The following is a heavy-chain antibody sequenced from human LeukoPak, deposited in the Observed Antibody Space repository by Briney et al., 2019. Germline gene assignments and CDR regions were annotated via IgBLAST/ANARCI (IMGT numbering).Heavy chain of an antibody. Sequence: GGSLRLSCAASGFTFDAYEINWVRQAPGKGLEWVSYISGRGRTIYYADSVKGRFTISWDNAKNSVYLQMNRLRAEDTAVYYCARGVYGRFDSWGQGTLVTVSS. CDR2: ISGRGRTI. CDR3: ARGVYGRFDS. CDR1: GFTFDAYE. J-gene: IGHJ5*01. D-gene: IGHD2/OR15-2a*01. V-gene: IGHV3-48*03.